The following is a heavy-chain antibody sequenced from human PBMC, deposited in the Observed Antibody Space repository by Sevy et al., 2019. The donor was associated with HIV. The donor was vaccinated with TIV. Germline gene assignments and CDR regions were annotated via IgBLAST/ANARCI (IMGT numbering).Heavy chain of an antibody. CDR2: ISSSGSTI. CDR1: GFTFSDCY. Sequence: GGSLRLSCAASGFTFSDCYMSWIRQAPGKGLEWVSYISSSGSTIYYADSEKGRFTISRDNAKNSLYLQMNSLRAEDTAVYYCAGITIFGVVIIWGQGTLVTVSS. V-gene: IGHV3-11*01. D-gene: IGHD3-3*01. CDR3: AGITIFGVVII. J-gene: IGHJ4*02.